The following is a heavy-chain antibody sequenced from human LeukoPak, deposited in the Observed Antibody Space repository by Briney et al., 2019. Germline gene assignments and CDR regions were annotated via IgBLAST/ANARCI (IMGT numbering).Heavy chain of an antibody. J-gene: IGHJ3*02. CDR3: AREYGSYYDSSGYMAFDI. CDR1: GGSISSSSYY. Sequence: PSETLSLTCTVSGGSISSSSYYWGWIRQPPGKGLEWIGSIFYSGSVYYNPSLKSRVTIFVDTSKNQFSLKLSSVTAADTAVYYCAREYGSYYDSSGYMAFDIWGQGTMVTVSS. D-gene: IGHD3-22*01. V-gene: IGHV4-39*07. CDR2: IFYSGSV.